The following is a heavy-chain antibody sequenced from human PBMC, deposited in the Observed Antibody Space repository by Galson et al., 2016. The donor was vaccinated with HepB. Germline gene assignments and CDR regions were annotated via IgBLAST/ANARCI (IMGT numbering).Heavy chain of an antibody. D-gene: IGHD2-8*02. CDR1: GYTFTDYY. CDR2: INPHSGGT. CDR3: ARDLVEMDV. Sequence: VKVSCKASGYTFTDYYMHWVRQAPGQGLEWMGRINPHSGGTNSAQKFQGRVTMTRDTAISTAYMELSSLSSGDTAVYYCARDLVEMDVWGQRTTVAVSS. V-gene: IGHV1-2*06. J-gene: IGHJ6*02.